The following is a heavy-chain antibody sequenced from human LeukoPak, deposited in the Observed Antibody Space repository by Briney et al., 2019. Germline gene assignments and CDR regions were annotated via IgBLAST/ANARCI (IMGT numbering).Heavy chain of an antibody. D-gene: IGHD1-26*01. J-gene: IGHJ4*02. CDR3: ARDPVGGSTIFDY. V-gene: IGHV6-1*01. CDR1: GDSVSSNSAA. CDR2: TYYRSKWYY. Sequence: SQTLSLTCAISGDSVSSNSAAWNWIRQSPSRGLEWQGRTYYRSKWYYDYAVAAKSRISINPDTSKNQFSLQLSSVTPEDTAVYYCARDPVGGSTIFDYWGQGTLVTVSS.